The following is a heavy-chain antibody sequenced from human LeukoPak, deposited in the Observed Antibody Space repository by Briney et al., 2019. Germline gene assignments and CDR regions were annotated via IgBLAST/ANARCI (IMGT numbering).Heavy chain of an antibody. CDR1: GGSISSGSYY. J-gene: IGHJ4*02. V-gene: IGHV4-61*02. D-gene: IGHD3-22*01. Sequence: SQTLSLTCTVSGGSISSGSYYWSWIRQPAGKGLEWIGRIYTSGSTNYNPSLKSRVTISVDTSKNQFSLKLSSVTGADTAVYYCAVGADYYDSSGYSRWGQGTLVTVSS. CDR2: IYTSGST. CDR3: AVGADYYDSSGYSR.